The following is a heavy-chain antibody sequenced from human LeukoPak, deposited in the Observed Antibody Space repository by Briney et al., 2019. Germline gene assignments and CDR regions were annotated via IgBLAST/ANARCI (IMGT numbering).Heavy chain of an antibody. V-gene: IGHV4-61*02. J-gene: IGHJ4*02. CDR3: ARLNYYGSGSSNY. Sequence: SETLSLTCTVSGGSISSGSYWSWIRQPAGKGLEWIGRIYTSGSTNYNPSLKSRVTMSVDTSKNQFSLKLSSVTAADTAVYYCARLNYYGSGSSNYWGQGTLVTVSS. CDR2: IYTSGST. CDR1: GGSISSGSY. D-gene: IGHD3-10*01.